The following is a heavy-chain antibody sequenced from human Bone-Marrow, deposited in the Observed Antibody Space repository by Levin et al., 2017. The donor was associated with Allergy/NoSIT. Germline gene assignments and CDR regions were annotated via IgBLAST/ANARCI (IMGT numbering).Heavy chain of an antibody. CDR3: ARRVDDNSDYFYNWFDP. V-gene: IGHV5-51*01. D-gene: IGHD3-22*01. CDR1: GYSFSNYW. J-gene: IGHJ5*02. CDR2: IYPGDSDP. Sequence: GGSLRLSCKGSGYSFSNYWIVWVRQMPGKGLEWMGTIYPGDSDPRYSPSFQGQVTISADKSISSAYLQWSSLKASDTAMYYCARRVDDNSDYFYNWFDPWGQGTLVTVSS.